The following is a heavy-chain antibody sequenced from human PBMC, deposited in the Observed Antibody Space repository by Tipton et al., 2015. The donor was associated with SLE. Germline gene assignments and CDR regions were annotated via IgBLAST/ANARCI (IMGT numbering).Heavy chain of an antibody. CDR1: GGSISSSSYY. J-gene: IGHJ4*02. V-gene: IGHV4-61*01. CDR3: ARDFLGGPFDY. Sequence: GLVKPSETLSLTCTVSGGSISSSSYYWGWIRQPPGKGLEWIGYIYYSGSTNYNPSLKSRVTISVDTSKNQFSLKLSSVTAADTAVYCCARDFLGGPFDYWGQGTLVTVSS. CDR2: IYYSGST. D-gene: IGHD3-16*01.